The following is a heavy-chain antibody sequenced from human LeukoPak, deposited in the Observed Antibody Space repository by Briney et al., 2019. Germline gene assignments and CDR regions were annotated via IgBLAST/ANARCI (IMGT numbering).Heavy chain of an antibody. Sequence: SETLSLTCAVSGDSIDSTRYYWGWIRQPPGKGLEWIGYNYYSGSTNYNPSLKSRVTISVDTSKNQFSLKLSSVTAADTAVYYCASRGRWYDAFDIWGQGTMVTVSS. J-gene: IGHJ3*02. V-gene: IGHV4-61*05. CDR2: NYYSGST. CDR1: GDSIDSTRYY. CDR3: ASRGRWYDAFDI. D-gene: IGHD6-13*01.